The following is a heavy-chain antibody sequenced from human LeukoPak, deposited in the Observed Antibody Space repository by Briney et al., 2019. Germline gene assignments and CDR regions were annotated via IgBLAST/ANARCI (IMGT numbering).Heavy chain of an antibody. D-gene: IGHD5-12*01. Sequence: GGSLRLSCAASGFTFSSYSMNWVRQAPGKGLEWVSSISSSSSYIYYADSVKGRFTISRDNAKNSLYLQMNSLRAEDTAVYYCARNLYPNIVATIYYYYYYMDVWGKGTTVTISS. V-gene: IGHV3-21*01. J-gene: IGHJ6*03. CDR3: ARNLYPNIVATIYYYYYYMDV. CDR1: GFTFSSYS. CDR2: ISSSSSYI.